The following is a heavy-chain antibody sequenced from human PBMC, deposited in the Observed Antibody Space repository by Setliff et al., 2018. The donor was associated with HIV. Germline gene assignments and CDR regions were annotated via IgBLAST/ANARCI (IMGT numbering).Heavy chain of an antibody. CDR2: IIPIFGSA. CDR1: GDTFSNYA. J-gene: IGHJ2*01. CDR3: ARDPFGELAGLTLGWYFDI. Sequence: SVKVSCKASGDTFSNYAISWVRQAPGQGLEWMGRIIPIFGSANYAKKFQGRVTITADKSTSTAYMDLGSLRYEDTAVYYCARDPFGELAGLTLGWYFDIWGRGTLVTVSS. D-gene: IGHD3-10*01. V-gene: IGHV1-69*06.